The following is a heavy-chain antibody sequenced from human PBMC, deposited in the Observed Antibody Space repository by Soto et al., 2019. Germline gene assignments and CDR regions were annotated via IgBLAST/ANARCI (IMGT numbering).Heavy chain of an antibody. CDR2: ISAYNGNT. Sequence: GASVKVSCKASGYTFTSYGISWVRQAPGQGLEWMGWISAYNGNTNYAQKLQCRVTMTTDTSTSTAYMELRSLRSDDTAVYYCARDSAIVGAAHFDYWGQGTLVTVSS. J-gene: IGHJ4*02. CDR1: GYTFTSYG. CDR3: ARDSAIVGAAHFDY. V-gene: IGHV1-18*04. D-gene: IGHD1-26*01.